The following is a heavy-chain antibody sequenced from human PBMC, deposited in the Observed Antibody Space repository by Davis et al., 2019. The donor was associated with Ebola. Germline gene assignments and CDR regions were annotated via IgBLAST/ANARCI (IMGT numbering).Heavy chain of an antibody. Sequence: QTLSLTCAIPGDTVSSNSAAWNWIRQSPSRGLEWLGRTYYRSKWFVDYASSVKSRITINADTSKNQFSLQLTSVTLEDTAVYYCARDPPSDQGYDYWGQGTLVTVSS. CDR1: GDTVSSNSAA. CDR3: ARDPPSDQGYDY. V-gene: IGHV6-1*01. CDR2: TYYRSKWFV. J-gene: IGHJ4*02. D-gene: IGHD3-22*01.